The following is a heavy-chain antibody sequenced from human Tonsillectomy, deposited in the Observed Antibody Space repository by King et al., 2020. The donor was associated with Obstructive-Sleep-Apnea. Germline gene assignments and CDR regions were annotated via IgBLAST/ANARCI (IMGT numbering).Heavy chain of an antibody. CDR3: ARLPSGWYYFDY. D-gene: IGHD6-19*01. CDR1: GGSISSYY. J-gene: IGHJ4*02. V-gene: IGHV4-59*01. Sequence: VQLQESGPGLVKPSETLSLTCTVSGGSISSYYWSWIRHPPGNGLERIGYIHYTGTTNYNPPLKSRDTISLDTSQNQFAPKLRSVTAAETAVYYCARLPSGWYYFDYWGQGTLVTVSS. CDR2: IHYTGTT.